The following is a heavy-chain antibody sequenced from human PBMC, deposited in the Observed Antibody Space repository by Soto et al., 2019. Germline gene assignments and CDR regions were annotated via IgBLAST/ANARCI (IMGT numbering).Heavy chain of an antibody. CDR3: AREFWSGPFDY. CDR1: GFTFSSYG. V-gene: IGHV3-33*01. Sequence: QVQLVESGGGVVQPGRSLRLSCAASGFTFSSYGMQWVRQAPGKGLEWVAVIWYDGSNKYNADSVKGRFTISKDNSKNTVYLQMNSLRAEDTAVYYGAREFWSGPFDYWGQGTLVTVSS. D-gene: IGHD3-3*01. J-gene: IGHJ4*02. CDR2: IWYDGSNK.